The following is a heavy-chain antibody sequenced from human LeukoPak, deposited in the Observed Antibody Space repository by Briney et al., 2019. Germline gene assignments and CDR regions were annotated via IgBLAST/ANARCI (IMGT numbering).Heavy chain of an antibody. CDR2: VNPNSGGA. V-gene: IGHV1-2*02. J-gene: IGHJ4*02. CDR1: GYTFTGYY. D-gene: IGHD3-10*01. Sequence: ASVKVSCKASGYTFTGYYIHWVRQAPGQGLEWMGWVNPNSGGANYAQKFQGRVTMTRDSSISTAYMELSSLKSDDTAVFYCARYRIPRVVRGVILRHGLDYWGQGTLVTVSS. CDR3: ARYRIPRVVRGVILRHGLDY.